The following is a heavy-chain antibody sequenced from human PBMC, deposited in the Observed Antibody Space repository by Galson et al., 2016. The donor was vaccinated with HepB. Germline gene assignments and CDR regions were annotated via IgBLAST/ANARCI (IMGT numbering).Heavy chain of an antibody. CDR2: ISSGSITI. V-gene: IGHV3-48*02. Sequence: LRLSCAASGFTLNSYDMNWVRQTPGKGLEWVSFISSGSITIYYADSVKGRFTISRDNAKNSLYLQMNSLRDEDTAVYYCAREIVCGSLSDDGDYRYYYYGLDGWGQGTTVTVSS. CDR1: GFTLNSYD. D-gene: IGHD4-17*01. J-gene: IGHJ6*02. CDR3: AREIVCGSLSDDGDYRYYYYGLDG.